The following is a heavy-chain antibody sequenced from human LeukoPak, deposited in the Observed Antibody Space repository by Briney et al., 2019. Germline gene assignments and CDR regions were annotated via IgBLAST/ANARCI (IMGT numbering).Heavy chain of an antibody. J-gene: IGHJ3*02. D-gene: IGHD2-2*01. V-gene: IGHV4-61*02. CDR2: FYTSGST. Sequence: SETLSLTCTVSGGSISSGPYYWSWIRQPAGKRLEWIGRFYTSGSTNYNPSLKSRVTISVDTSNNHFSLKLTSVTAADTAVYYCAREYQLSDAFDIWGQGTMVTVSS. CDR3: AREYQLSDAFDI. CDR1: GGSISSGPYY.